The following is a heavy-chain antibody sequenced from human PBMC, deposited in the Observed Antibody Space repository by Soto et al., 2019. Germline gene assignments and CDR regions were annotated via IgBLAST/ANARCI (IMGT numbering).Heavy chain of an antibody. D-gene: IGHD2-15*01. V-gene: IGHV1-46*01. J-gene: IGHJ4*02. CDR2: INPNGGST. CDR3: ARDLLAANY. Sequence: QVQLVQSGAEVKKPGASVKLSCKASGYTFTSSYVHWVRQAPGQGLEWVAIINPNGGSTNYAQEFQGGVTVTRDTSTSTVFMELSSLHSDDTAVYYCARDLLAANYWGQGTLVTVSS. CDR1: GYTFTSSY.